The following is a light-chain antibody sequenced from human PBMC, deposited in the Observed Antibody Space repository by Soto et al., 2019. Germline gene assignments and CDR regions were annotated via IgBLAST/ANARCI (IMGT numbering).Light chain of an antibody. CDR1: SSDVGDYNY. Sequence: QSALAQPPSVSGSPGQSITISCTGTSSDVGDYNYVSWYQQHPGKAPKLMIYDVSNRPSGVSNRFSGSKSGNTASLTISGPQAEDEADYYCSSYTSTSNYVFGTGTKVTVL. CDR2: DVS. CDR3: SSYTSTSNYV. J-gene: IGLJ1*01. V-gene: IGLV2-14*01.